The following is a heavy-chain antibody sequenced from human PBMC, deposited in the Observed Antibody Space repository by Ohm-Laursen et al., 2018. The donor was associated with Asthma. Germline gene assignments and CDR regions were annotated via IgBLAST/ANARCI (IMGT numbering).Heavy chain of an antibody. CDR3: AKGPYEAANFYFDH. V-gene: IGHV3-23*01. CDR2: LSGGAGRT. CDR1: GFTFNDYA. Sequence: SLRLSCAASGFTFNDYAMAWVRQVPGKGLDFVSALSGGAGRTFYADSVRGRFTISRDNSRNTLSLQMNSLRADDTAIYYCAKGPYEAANFYFDHWGQGTLVAVSA. D-gene: IGHD1-1*01. J-gene: IGHJ4*02.